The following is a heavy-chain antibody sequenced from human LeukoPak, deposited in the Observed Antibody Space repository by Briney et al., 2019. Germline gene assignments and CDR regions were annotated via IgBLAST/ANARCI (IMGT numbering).Heavy chain of an antibody. Sequence: ASVKVSCKTSGYTFTSYGISWVRQAPGQGLEWMGWISGYNAKTNYVQKFQGRVTMTIDTSTSAVYMGLRSLRSDDTAVYYCARGLMIVVPMDVWGKGTTVTVSS. CDR1: GYTFTSYG. J-gene: IGHJ6*04. CDR2: ISGYNAKT. V-gene: IGHV1-18*01. D-gene: IGHD3-22*01. CDR3: ARGLMIVVPMDV.